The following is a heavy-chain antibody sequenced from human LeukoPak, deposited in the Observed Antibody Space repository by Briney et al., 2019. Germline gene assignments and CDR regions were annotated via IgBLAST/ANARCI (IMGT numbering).Heavy chain of an antibody. V-gene: IGHV1-2*02. CDR1: GCTFTDYY. CDR3: ARGWGERDYFDY. CDR2: INPNSGGT. D-gene: IGHD3-16*01. J-gene: IGHJ4*02. Sequence: ASVTVSCKASGCTFTDYYMHWVRQAPGQGLEWMGWINPNSGGTNNAQKYQGRVTMTRDTSISTAYMELSRLTSDDTAAYYCARGWGERDYFDYWGQGTLVTVSS.